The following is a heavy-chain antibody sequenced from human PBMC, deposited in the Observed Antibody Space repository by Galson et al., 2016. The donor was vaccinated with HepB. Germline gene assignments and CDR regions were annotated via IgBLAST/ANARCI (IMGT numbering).Heavy chain of an antibody. J-gene: IGHJ5*01. CDR2: IWHDGTNE. D-gene: IGHD6-13*01. CDR3: AGIRSSSWFDS. V-gene: IGHV3-33*01. CDR1: GFSFSGHG. Sequence: SLRLSCAASGFSFSGHGMHWLRQAPGKGLEWVAAIWHDGTNENYAASVKGRFSISRDNSKSMLYLQMHSLRAEDIGVYYCAGIRSSSWFDSWGQGTLVTVS.